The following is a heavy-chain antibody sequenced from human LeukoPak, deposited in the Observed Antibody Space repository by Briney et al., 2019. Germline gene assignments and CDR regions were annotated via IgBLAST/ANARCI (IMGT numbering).Heavy chain of an antibody. V-gene: IGHV3-20*04. CDR3: ARGYDSSGYYFQH. Sequence: GGSLRLSCAASGFTFDDDGMSWVRQAPGKGLEWVSGIYWKGGSTGYADSVKGRFTISRDNGKNSLYLQMNSLRGEDTALYYCARGYDSSGYYFQHWGQGTLVTVSS. CDR1: GFTFDDDG. D-gene: IGHD3-22*01. J-gene: IGHJ1*01. CDR2: IYWKGGST.